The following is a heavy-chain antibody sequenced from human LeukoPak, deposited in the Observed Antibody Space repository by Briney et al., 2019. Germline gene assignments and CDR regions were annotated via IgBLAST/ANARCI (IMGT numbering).Heavy chain of an antibody. D-gene: IGHD5-24*01. J-gene: IGHJ4*02. V-gene: IGHV4-39*01. Sequence: SETLSLTCTVSGGSLSSDVYYWGWIRQPPGKQLEWIGTIYYSGSTYYNPSLRSRVTMSVDTSKNQFSLKLSSVTAADTAVYYCARLSREWNTLTGIDYWGQGALVTVSS. CDR3: ARLSREWNTLTGIDY. CDR2: IYYSGST. CDR1: GGSLSSDVYY.